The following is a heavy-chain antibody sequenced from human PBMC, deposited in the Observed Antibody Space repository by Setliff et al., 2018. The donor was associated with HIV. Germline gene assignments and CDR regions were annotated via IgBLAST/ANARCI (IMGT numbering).Heavy chain of an antibody. Sequence: PSETLSLTCTVSGQFISDGYYWGWIRQPPGKGLEWIGSVYHSGDTKYNPSLKSRVTISIDTSSNQFSLKLKSVTAADTAVYYCARDQGIVATTRVMDVWGKGTTVTVSS. CDR3: ARDQGIVATTRVMDV. CDR1: GQFISDGYY. D-gene: IGHD1-7*01. J-gene: IGHJ6*03. CDR2: VYHSGDT. V-gene: IGHV4-38-2*02.